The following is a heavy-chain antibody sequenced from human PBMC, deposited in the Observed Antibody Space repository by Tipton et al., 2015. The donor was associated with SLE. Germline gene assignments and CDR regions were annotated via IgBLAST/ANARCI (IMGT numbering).Heavy chain of an antibody. CDR1: GFTFSSYG. J-gene: IGHJ4*02. CDR3: AKDMGQQLGLG. V-gene: IGHV3-23*01. Sequence: GSLRLSCAASGFTFSSYGMHWVRQAPGKGLEWVSAISGSGGSTYYADSVKGRFTISRDNSKNTLYLQMNSLRAEDTAVYYCAKDMGQQLGLGWGQGTLVTVSS. D-gene: IGHD6-13*01. CDR2: ISGSGGST.